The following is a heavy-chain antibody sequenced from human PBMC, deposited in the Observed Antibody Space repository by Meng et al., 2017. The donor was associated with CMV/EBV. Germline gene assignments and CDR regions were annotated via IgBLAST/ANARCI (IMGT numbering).Heavy chain of an antibody. J-gene: IGHJ5*02. Sequence: SETLSLTCTVSGGSVSSGSYYWSWIRQPPGKGLEWIGYIYYSGSTNYNPSLKSRVTISVDTSKNQFSLKLSFVTAADTAVYYCARCVVVPAAHATPRIWFDPWGQGTLVTVSS. CDR1: GGSVSSGSYY. D-gene: IGHD2-2*01. CDR3: ARCVVVPAAHATPRIWFDP. CDR2: IYYSGST. V-gene: IGHV4-61*01.